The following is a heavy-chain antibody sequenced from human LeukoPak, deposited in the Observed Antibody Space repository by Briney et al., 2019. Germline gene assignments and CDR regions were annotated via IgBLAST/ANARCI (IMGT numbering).Heavy chain of an antibody. V-gene: IGHV5-51*01. CDR2: IYPGDSGT. Sequence: GESLKISCKGSGYSFTSYWIGWVRQMPGKGLEWMGIIYPGDSGTRYSPSFQGQVTISADKSISTAYLQWSSLKASDTAMYYCARLGGDLMYCGGDCFQYYFDYWGQGTLVTVSS. CDR3: ARLGGDLMYCGGDCFQYYFDY. D-gene: IGHD2-21*02. J-gene: IGHJ4*02. CDR1: GYSFTSYW.